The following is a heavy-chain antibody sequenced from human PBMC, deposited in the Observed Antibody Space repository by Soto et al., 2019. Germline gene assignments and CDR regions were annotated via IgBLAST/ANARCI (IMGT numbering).Heavy chain of an antibody. D-gene: IGHD4-4*01. V-gene: IGHV4-39*01. J-gene: IGHJ5*02. CDR3: AGNDYSNSGWFDP. CDR2: IYYSGST. CDR1: GGSISSSSYY. Sequence: QLQLQESGPGLVKPSETLSLTCTVSGGSISSSSYYWGWIRQPPGKGLEWIGSIYYSGSTYYNPSLKSRVTISVDTSKNQFSLKLSSVTAADTAVYYCAGNDYSNSGWFDPWGHGTLVTVSS.